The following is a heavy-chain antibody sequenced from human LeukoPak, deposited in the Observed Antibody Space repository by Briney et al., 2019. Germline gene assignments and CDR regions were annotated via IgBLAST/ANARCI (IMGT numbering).Heavy chain of an antibody. D-gene: IGHD5-12*01. Sequence: ASVKVSCKASGFTFTSYCLHWVRQAPGQGLEWMGWINPNTGATHSAQKFQGRITMTRDTSISTAYMDLSRLRSDDTAVYYCSRNGVRSGWPRPSYFEVWGQGTLVTVSS. CDR1: GFTFTSYC. V-gene: IGHV1-2*02. J-gene: IGHJ4*02. CDR3: SRNGVRSGWPRPSYFEV. CDR2: INPNTGAT.